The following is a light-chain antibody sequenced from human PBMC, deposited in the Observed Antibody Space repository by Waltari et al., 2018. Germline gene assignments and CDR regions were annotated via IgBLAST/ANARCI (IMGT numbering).Light chain of an antibody. V-gene: IGKV3-15*01. J-gene: IGKJ5*01. CDR2: GAF. CDR1: HGISVN. Sequence: EVVMTQSPATLSVSPGERATLSCRASHGISVNLAWYQQKPGQAPRLLIYGAFTRATGIPARFTGSGSGTEFTLTINSLQSEDSAVYYCQQYNRWPPITFGQGTRLEIK. CDR3: QQYNRWPPIT.